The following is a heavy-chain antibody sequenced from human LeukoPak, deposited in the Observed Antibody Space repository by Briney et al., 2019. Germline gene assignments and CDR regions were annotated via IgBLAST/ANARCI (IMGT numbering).Heavy chain of an antibody. V-gene: IGHV4-31*11. Sequence: PSETLSLTCAVYGGSFSGYYWSWIRQHPGKGLEWIGYIYYSGSTYYNPSLKSRVTISVDTSKNQFSLKLSSVTAADTAVYYCARGLGHEDGAFDIWGQGTMVTVSS. CDR2: IYYSGST. CDR1: GGSFSGYY. D-gene: IGHD1/OR15-1a*01. CDR3: ARGLGHEDGAFDI. J-gene: IGHJ3*02.